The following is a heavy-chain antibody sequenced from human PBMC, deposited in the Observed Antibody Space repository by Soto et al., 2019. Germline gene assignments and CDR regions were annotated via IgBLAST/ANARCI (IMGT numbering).Heavy chain of an antibody. CDR2: IYYSGST. Sequence: SETLSLTCTVSGGSISTSNSYWNWIRQHPQKGLEWIGYIYYSGSTHQNPSLKSRVTISLDTSKNQFSLQLSSVTAADTAVYYCARDPDYGDFNYFDYWGQGALVTVS. CDR1: GGSISTSNSY. D-gene: IGHD4-17*01. J-gene: IGHJ4*02. V-gene: IGHV4-31*03. CDR3: ARDPDYGDFNYFDY.